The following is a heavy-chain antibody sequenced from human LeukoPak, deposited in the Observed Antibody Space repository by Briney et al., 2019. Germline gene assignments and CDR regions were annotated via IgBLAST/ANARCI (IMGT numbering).Heavy chain of an antibody. Sequence: ASVKVSCKASGGTFSSYAINWVRQATGQGLEWMGWMNPNSGNTGYAQKFQGRVTMTRNTSISTAYMELSSLRSEDTAVYYCAVAIGGRGIQLRYPLDYWGQGTLVTVSS. CDR2: MNPNSGNT. J-gene: IGHJ4*02. CDR3: AVAIGGRGIQLRYPLDY. D-gene: IGHD5-18*01. V-gene: IGHV1-8*02. CDR1: GGTFSSYA.